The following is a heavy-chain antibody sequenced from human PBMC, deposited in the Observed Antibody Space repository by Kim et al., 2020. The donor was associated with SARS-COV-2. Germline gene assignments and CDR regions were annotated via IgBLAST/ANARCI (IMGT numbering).Heavy chain of an antibody. Sequence: GGSLRLSCAASGFTFSNYDMTWVRQAPGKVLEWVSDISGSGSLTYYADSVKGRFIISRDSSKDTVFLQMNSLRADDTAVYFCAKVRGRYLRGGDFDYWGQRTLVTVSS. J-gene: IGHJ4*02. V-gene: IGHV3-23*01. D-gene: IGHD3-10*01. CDR1: GFTFSNYD. CDR3: AKVRGRYLRGGDFDY. CDR2: ISGSGSLT.